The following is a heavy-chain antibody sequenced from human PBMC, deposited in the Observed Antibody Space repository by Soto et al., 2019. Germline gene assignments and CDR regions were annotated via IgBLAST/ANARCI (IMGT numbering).Heavy chain of an antibody. J-gene: IGHJ4*02. Sequence: VKVSCKASGGTFSSYAISWVRQAPGQGLEWMGGIIPIFGTANYAQKFQGRVTITADESTSPAYMELSSLRSEDTAVYYCARHGYSYGYVNLVDYWGQGTLVTVSS. CDR1: GGTFSSYA. CDR2: IIPIFGTA. CDR3: ARHGYSYGYVNLVDY. V-gene: IGHV1-69*01. D-gene: IGHD5-18*01.